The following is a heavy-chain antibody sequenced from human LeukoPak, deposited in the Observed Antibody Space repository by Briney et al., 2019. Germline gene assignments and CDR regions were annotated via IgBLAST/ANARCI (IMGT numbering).Heavy chain of an antibody. V-gene: IGHV3-9*01. CDR1: GFTFDDYA. CDR3: AKDFSSGYPLGAFDI. Sequence: GRSLRLSCAASGFTFDDYAMHWVRQAPGKGLEWVSGISWNSGSIGYADSVKGRFTISRDNSKNTLYLQMNSLRAEDTAVYYCAKDFSSGYPLGAFDIWGQGTMVTVSS. CDR2: ISWNSGSI. D-gene: IGHD3-22*01. J-gene: IGHJ3*02.